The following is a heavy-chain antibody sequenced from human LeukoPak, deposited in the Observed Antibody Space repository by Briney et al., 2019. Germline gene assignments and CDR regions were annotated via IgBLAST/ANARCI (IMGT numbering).Heavy chain of an antibody. CDR2: IYYSGST. V-gene: IGHV4-39*07. CDR1: GGSISSGSYY. J-gene: IGHJ4*02. D-gene: IGHD3-16*01. CDR3: ARVSLGGRFDY. Sequence: SETLSLTCTVSGGSISSGSYYWGWIRQPPGKGLEWIGSIYYSGSTYYNPSLKSRGTISVDTSKNQFSLKLSSVTAADTAVYYCARVSLGGRFDYWGQGTLVTVSS.